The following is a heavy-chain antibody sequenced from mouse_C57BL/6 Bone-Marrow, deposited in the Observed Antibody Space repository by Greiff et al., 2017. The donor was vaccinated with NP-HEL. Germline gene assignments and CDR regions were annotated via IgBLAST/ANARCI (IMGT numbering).Heavy chain of an antibody. Sequence: QVQLQQSGAELARPGASVKLSCKASGYTFKSYGISWVKQRTGKGLEWLGKIYPRSVNTYYNEKLKGKATLTADKSSSTAYMELRSLTSEYSAVYFCARFYDGYYPCYWYFDVWGTGTTVTVSS. CDR3: ARFYDGYYPCYWYFDV. V-gene: IGHV1-81*01. J-gene: IGHJ1*03. CDR2: IYPRSVNT. D-gene: IGHD2-3*01. CDR1: GYTFKSYG.